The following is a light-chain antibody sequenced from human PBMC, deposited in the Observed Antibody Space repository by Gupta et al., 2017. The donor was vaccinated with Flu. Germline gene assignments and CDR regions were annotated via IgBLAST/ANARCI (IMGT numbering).Light chain of an antibody. CDR2: EVN. V-gene: IGLV2-14*01. CDR3: SSETSSNNL. Sequence: SALAQPASVSGSPGQTISSSCTGTSSDVDIFKYVSWYQQHPGKAPKLLIYEVNNRPAGSSDRFSGSKSANTASLTISGRKDGDEGDYDCSSETSSNNLFGGGTKLTVL. J-gene: IGLJ2*01. CDR1: SSDVDIFKY.